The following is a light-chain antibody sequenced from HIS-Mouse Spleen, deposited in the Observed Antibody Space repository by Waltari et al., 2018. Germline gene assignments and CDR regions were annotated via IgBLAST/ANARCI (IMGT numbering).Light chain of an antibody. V-gene: IGLV2-8*01. CDR3: SSYAGSNNLRV. J-gene: IGLJ3*02. Sequence: QSALTQPPSASGSPGQSVPISCTGTSSDVGGYNYVSWYQQHPGKAPKLMISEVSKRPSGVPDRFSGSKSGNTASLTVSGLQAEDEADYYCSSYAGSNNLRVFGGGTKLTVL. CDR1: SSDVGGYNY. CDR2: EVS.